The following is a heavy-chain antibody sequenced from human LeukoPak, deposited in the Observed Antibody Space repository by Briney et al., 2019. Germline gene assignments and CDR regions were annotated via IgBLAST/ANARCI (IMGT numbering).Heavy chain of an antibody. D-gene: IGHD1-26*01. CDR1: GYTLTELS. J-gene: IGHJ4*02. CDR3: ATTGGSYFDFDY. Sequence: ASVKVSCKVSGYTLTELSMHWVRQAPGKGLEWMGGFDPEGGETIYAQKFQGRVTMTEDTSTDTAYMELSSLRSEDTAVYYCATTGGSYFDFDYWGQGTLVTVSS. V-gene: IGHV1-24*01. CDR2: FDPEGGET.